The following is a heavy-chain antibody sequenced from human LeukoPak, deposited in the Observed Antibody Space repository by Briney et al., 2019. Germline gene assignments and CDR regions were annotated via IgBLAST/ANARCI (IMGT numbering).Heavy chain of an antibody. CDR2: INSDESTT. J-gene: IGHJ4*02. CDR3: AKANGGAEVY. CDR1: GFTFSNYW. D-gene: IGHD2-8*01. V-gene: IGHV3-74*01. Sequence: PGGSLRLSCAASGFTFSNYWMHWVRQAPGKGLVWVSRINSDESTTTYADSAKGRFTISRDNSKNTLYLQMNSLRAEDTAVYYCAKANGGAEVYWGQGTLVTVSS.